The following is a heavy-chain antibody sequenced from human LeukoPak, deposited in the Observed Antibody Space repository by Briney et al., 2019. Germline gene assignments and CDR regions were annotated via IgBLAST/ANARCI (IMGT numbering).Heavy chain of an antibody. CDR2: IYYSGST. J-gene: IGHJ6*02. Sequence: SETLSLTRTVSGGSISNYYWSWIRQPPGKGLEWIGYIYYSGSTNYNPSLKSRVTISVDTSKNQFSLKLGSVTAADTAVYYCARVGGTNYYYYGMDVWGQGTTVTVSS. CDR1: GGSISNYY. D-gene: IGHD1-26*01. V-gene: IGHV4-59*01. CDR3: ARVGGTNYYYYGMDV.